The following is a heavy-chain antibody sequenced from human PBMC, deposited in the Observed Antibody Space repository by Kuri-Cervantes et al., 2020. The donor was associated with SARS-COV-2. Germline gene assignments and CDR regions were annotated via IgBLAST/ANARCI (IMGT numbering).Heavy chain of an antibody. J-gene: IGHJ6*02. Sequence: GESLKISCAASGFTLSSYSMNWVRQAPGEGLEWVSYISSSSSTIYYEDSVKGRFTISRDNAKNSLFLQMNSLRAEDTALYYCARDEPDLWEWLDYYYGMDVWGQGTTVTVSS. CDR3: ARDEPDLWEWLDYYYGMDV. D-gene: IGHD3-3*01. V-gene: IGHV3-48*01. CDR1: GFTLSSYS. CDR2: ISSSSSTI.